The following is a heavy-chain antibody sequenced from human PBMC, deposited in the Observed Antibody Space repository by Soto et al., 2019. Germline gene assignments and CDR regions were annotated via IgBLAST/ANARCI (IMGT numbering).Heavy chain of an antibody. CDR2: IGGSGSST. CDR3: AKDLNYDFWSGYQSYGMDV. D-gene: IGHD3-3*01. V-gene: IGHV3-23*01. Sequence: LRLSCAASGFTFSSSAMNWVRQAPGKGLEWVSAIGGSGSSTYYADSVKGRFTISRDNSKNTLYLQMNSLRADDTAVYYCAKDLNYDFWSGYQSYGMDVWGQGTTVTVSS. J-gene: IGHJ6*02. CDR1: GFTFSSSA.